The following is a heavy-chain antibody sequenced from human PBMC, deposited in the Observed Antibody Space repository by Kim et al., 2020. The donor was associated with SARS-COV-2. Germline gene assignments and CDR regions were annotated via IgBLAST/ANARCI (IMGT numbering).Heavy chain of an antibody. Sequence: GGSLRLSCAASGFTFSNAWMSWVRQAPGKGLEWVGRIKSKTDGGTTDYAAPVKGRFTISRDDSKNTLYLQMNSLKTEDTAVYYCTTGRQLAAYYYYGMDVWGQGTTVTVSS. CDR3: TTGRQLAAYYYYGMDV. D-gene: IGHD6-6*01. J-gene: IGHJ6*02. V-gene: IGHV3-15*01. CDR2: IKSKTDGGTT. CDR1: GFTFSNAW.